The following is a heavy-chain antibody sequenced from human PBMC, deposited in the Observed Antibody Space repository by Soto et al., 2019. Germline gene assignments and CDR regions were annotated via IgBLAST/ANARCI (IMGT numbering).Heavy chain of an antibody. D-gene: IGHD3-10*01. CDR3: ARHVTMVRGVIIRYYYYGMDV. V-gene: IGHV5-51*01. J-gene: IGHJ6*02. Sequence: PGESLKISCKGSGYSFTSYWIGWVRQMPGKGLEWMGIIYPGDSDTRYSPSLQGQVTISADKSISTAYLQWSSLKASDTAMYYCARHVTMVRGVIIRYYYYGMDVWGQGTTVTVSS. CDR2: IYPGDSDT. CDR1: GYSFTSYW.